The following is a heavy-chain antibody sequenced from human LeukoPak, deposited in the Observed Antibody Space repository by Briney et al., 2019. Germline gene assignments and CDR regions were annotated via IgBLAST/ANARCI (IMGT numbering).Heavy chain of an antibody. J-gene: IGHJ5*02. V-gene: IGHV4-34*01. CDR2: INHSGST. D-gene: IGHD3-10*01. Sequence: SETLSLTCAVYGGSFSGYYWSWIRQPPGKGLEWIGEINHSGSTNYNPSLKSRVTISVDTSKNQFSLKLSSVTAADTAVYYCARVVRYYGSGSYGDWFDPWGQGTLVTVSS. CDR1: GGSFSGYY. CDR3: ARVVRYYGSGSYGDWFDP.